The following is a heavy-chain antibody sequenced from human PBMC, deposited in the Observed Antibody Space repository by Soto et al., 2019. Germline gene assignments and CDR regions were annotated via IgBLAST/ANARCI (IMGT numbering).Heavy chain of an antibody. Sequence: SDTLSLTCIVSGYSVTSSDYYWSWIRQPPGKGLEWIGSMFYSGLTYYNPSLKSRVTLSVDTSKNQFSVRLNSVTAADTAVYYCAPLSVSLSGPYGIHVWGQGTTVTVSS. J-gene: IGHJ6*02. V-gene: IGHV4-39*01. CDR3: APLSVSLSGPYGIHV. D-gene: IGHD2-15*01. CDR2: MFYSGLT. CDR1: GYSVTSSDYY.